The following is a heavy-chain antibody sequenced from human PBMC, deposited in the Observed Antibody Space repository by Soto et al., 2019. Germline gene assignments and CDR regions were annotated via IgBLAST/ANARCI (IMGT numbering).Heavy chain of an antibody. D-gene: IGHD3-22*01. CDR1: GFTFDDYA. V-gene: IGHV3-9*01. J-gene: IGHJ4*02. Sequence: GGSLRLSCAASGFTFDDYAMHWVRQLPGKGLEWVSGISWNSGSAAYMDSVKGRFLISRDNAKKSLFLQMRSLRPEDTALYYCVKGLNYNFDNIGFHGWGQETLVTVSS. CDR3: VKGLNYNFDNIGFHG. CDR2: ISWNSGSA.